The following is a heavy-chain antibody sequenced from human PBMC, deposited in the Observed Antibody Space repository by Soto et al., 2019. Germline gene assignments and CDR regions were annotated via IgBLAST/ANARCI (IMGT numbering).Heavy chain of an antibody. CDR2: INYSEDT. J-gene: IGHJ5*02. Sequence: QMQLQQWGTGLLTPSETLSLTCAVYRGALSGYSWNWIRQPPGKGLEWIGEINYSEDTNPTYNPSLKNRVAISADRTNNQCLLRLTSVTAADSAVYYCARDHVYVWGSHRNWLGPWGQGTLVIVSS. D-gene: IGHD3-16*01. CDR1: RGALSGYS. CDR3: ARDHVYVWGSHRNWLGP. V-gene: IGHV4-34*01.